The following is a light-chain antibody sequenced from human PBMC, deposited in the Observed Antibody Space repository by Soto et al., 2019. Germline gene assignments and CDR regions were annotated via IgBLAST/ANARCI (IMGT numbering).Light chain of an antibody. J-gene: IGKJ1*01. V-gene: IGKV3-20*01. CDR2: SAS. Sequence: ELVMTQSPATLSVSPGESATLSCRASQSVSSNLAWYQQKTGQARRFLIYSASSRATGIPDRFSGSGSGTDFTLTISRLEPEDFAVYYCQQYGRSPTTFGQGTKVDIK. CDR1: QSVSSN. CDR3: QQYGRSPTT.